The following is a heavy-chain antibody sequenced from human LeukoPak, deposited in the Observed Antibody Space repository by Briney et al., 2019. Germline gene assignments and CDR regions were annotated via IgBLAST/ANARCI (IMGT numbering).Heavy chain of an antibody. J-gene: IGHJ4*02. V-gene: IGHV3-23*01. CDR2: FGGSVSIT. CDR1: GFTFSSYT. Sequence: GGSLRLSCAASGFTFSSYTMIWLRQAPGKGREGFLVFGGSVSITYYADSVKGRFTISRDNSKNTLFLQMNSLRAEDTAVYYCAKGFSGWYNYFDYWGQGTLVTVSS. CDR3: AKGFSGWYNYFDY. D-gene: IGHD6-19*01.